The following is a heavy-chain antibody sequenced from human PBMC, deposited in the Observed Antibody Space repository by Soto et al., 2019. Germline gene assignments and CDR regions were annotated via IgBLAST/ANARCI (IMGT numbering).Heavy chain of an antibody. J-gene: IGHJ6*02. CDR1: GFTFSSYW. V-gene: IGHV3-7*01. CDR2: IKQAGSEK. CDR3: ARETAITDYYYYGMDV. D-gene: IGHD2-21*02. Sequence: GGSLRLSCAASGFTFSSYWMSWVRQAPGKGLEWVANIKQAGSEKYYVDSVKGRFTISRDNAKNSLYLQMNSLRAEDTAVYYCARETAITDYYYYGMDVWGQGTTVTVSS.